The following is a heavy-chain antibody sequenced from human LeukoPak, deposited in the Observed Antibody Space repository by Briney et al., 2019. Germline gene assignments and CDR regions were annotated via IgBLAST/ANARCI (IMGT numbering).Heavy chain of an antibody. CDR1: GGTFSSYA. V-gene: IGHV1-69*05. CDR3: ARQGEMATILFDY. Sequence: GASVKVSCKASGGTFSSYAISWVRQAPGQGLEWMGGIIPIFGTANYAQKFQGRVMITTDESTSTAYMELSRLRSDDTAVYYCARQGEMATILFDYWGQGTLVTVSS. D-gene: IGHD5-24*01. J-gene: IGHJ4*02. CDR2: IIPIFGTA.